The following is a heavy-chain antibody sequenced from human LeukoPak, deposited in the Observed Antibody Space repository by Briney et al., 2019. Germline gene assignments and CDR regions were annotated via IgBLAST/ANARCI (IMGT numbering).Heavy chain of an antibody. CDR3: ARGAWDIRDAFDI. D-gene: IGHD5-12*01. V-gene: IGHV3-21*01. Sequence: PGGSLRLPRAASGFTFSSYSMNWVRQAPGKGLEWVSSISSSSSYIYYADSVKGRFTISRDNAKNSLYLQMNSLRAEDTAVYYCARGAWDIRDAFDIWGQGTMVTVSS. J-gene: IGHJ3*02. CDR2: ISSSSSYI. CDR1: GFTFSSYS.